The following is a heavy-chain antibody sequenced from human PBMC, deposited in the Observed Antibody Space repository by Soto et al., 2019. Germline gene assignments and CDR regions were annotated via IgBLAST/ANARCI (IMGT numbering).Heavy chain of an antibody. D-gene: IGHD1-1*01. J-gene: IGHJ6*02. Sequence: QVQLVESGGGVVQPGRSLRLSCAASGFTFSSYAMHWVRQAPGKGLEWVAVISYDGSNKYYADSVKGRFTISRDNSKNTRYLQMNSLRAEDTAVYYCARDRETGINYGGLDYYYYGMDVWGQGTTVTVSS. CDR2: ISYDGSNK. CDR3: ARDRETGINYGGLDYYYYGMDV. CDR1: GFTFSSYA. V-gene: IGHV3-30-3*01.